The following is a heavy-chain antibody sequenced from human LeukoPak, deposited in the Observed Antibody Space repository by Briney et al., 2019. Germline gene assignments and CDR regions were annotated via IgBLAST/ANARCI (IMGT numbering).Heavy chain of an antibody. J-gene: IGHJ4*02. CDR3: VRDMGYYDKV. Sequence: GGSLRLSCAASGFTFSTYWMHWVRQAPGKGLVWVSRINSDRSSTNYADSVEGRFTISRDNAKNTLYLQMNSLRAEDTAVYYCVRDMGYYDKVWGQGTLVTVSS. CDR1: GFTFSTYW. D-gene: IGHD3-22*01. V-gene: IGHV3-74*01. CDR2: INSDRSST.